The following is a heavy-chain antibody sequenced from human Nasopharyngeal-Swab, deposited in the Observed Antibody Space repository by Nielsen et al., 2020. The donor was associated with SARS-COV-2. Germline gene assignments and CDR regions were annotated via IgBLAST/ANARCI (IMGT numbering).Heavy chain of an antibody. Sequence: SVKVSCKASGGTFSSYAISWVRQAPGQGLAWMGGIIPILGIANYAQKFQGRVTITADKSTSTAYMELSSLRSEDTAVYYCARGNDYSYYMDVWGKGTTVTVSS. CDR1: GGTFSSYA. D-gene: IGHD2-8*01. V-gene: IGHV1-69*10. CDR2: IIPILGIA. CDR3: ARGNDYSYYMDV. J-gene: IGHJ6*03.